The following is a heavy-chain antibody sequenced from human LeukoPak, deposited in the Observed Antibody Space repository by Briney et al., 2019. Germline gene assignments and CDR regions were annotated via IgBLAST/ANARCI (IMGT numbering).Heavy chain of an antibody. V-gene: IGHV5-51*01. D-gene: IGHD6-13*01. CDR2: IYPGDSDT. Sequence: GESLKISCKGSGYSFTSYWIGWVRQMPGKGLEWMGIIYPGDSDTRYSPSFQGQVTISADKSISTAYLQWSSLKAPDTAMYYCARLEGIAAAGTGIFDYWGQGTLVTVSS. J-gene: IGHJ4*02. CDR1: GYSFTSYW. CDR3: ARLEGIAAAGTGIFDY.